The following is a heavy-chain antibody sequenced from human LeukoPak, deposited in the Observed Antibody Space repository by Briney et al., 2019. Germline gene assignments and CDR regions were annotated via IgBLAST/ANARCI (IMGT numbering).Heavy chain of an antibody. CDR2: INHSENT. J-gene: IGHJ5*02. D-gene: IGHD3-10*01. CDR3: ARRAYYYGSGSYYGKRGNWFDP. V-gene: IGHV4-34*01. CDR1: GGSFSGYY. Sequence: PSETLSLTCAVYGGSFSGYYWSWIRQPLGKGLEWIGEINHSENTDYNPSLKSRVTISVDTSKNQFPLRLSSVTAADTAVYYCARRAYYYGSGSYYGKRGNWFDPWGQGTLVTVSS.